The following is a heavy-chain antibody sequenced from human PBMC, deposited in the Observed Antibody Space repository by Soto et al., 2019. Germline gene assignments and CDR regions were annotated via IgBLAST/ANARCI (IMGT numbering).Heavy chain of an antibody. D-gene: IGHD3-16*01. CDR2: IYYSGST. CDR1: GGSISSYY. V-gene: IGHV4-59*01. Sequence: QVQLQESGPGLVKPSETLSLTCTVSGGSISSYYWSWIRQPPGKGLEWIRDIYYSGSTNYNPSLNSPVTIPVATSKTPFSLKLSSAPPPATAFYYCASRFLGTFHYSGQVTLVTFSS. J-gene: IGHJ4*02. CDR3: ASRFLGTFHY.